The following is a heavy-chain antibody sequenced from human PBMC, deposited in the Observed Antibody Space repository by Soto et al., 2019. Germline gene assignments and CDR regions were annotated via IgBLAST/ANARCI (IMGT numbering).Heavy chain of an antibody. V-gene: IGHV1-69*02. D-gene: IGHD2-15*01. Sequence: SVKVSCKASGGTFSSYTISWVRQAPGQGLEWMGRIIPILGIANYAQKFQGRVTITADKSTSTAYMELSSLRSEDTAVYYCARVGVVAARSYNWFDPWGQGTLVTVSS. CDR2: IIPILGIA. CDR3: ARVGVVAARSYNWFDP. J-gene: IGHJ5*02. CDR1: GGTFSSYT.